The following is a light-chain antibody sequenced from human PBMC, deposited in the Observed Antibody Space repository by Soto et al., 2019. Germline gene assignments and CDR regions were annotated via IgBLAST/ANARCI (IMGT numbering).Light chain of an antibody. CDR1: SSEVVFYNY. J-gene: IGLJ1*01. Sequence: QSALTQPASVSGSPGQSIAISCTGSSSEVVFYNYVSWYQQHPGKVPKLIIYEVTNRPSGVSNRFSGSKSGNTASLTISGLQAEDEADYYCCSDTTISTRVFGSGTKLTVL. CDR3: CSDTTISTRV. V-gene: IGLV2-14*01. CDR2: EVT.